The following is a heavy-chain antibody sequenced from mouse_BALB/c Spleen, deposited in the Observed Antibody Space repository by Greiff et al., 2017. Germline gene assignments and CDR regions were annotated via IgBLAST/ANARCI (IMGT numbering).Heavy chain of an antibody. CDR3: ARDTEDDEGAWFAY. J-gene: IGHJ3*01. D-gene: IGHD2-12*01. CDR2: ISSGGST. V-gene: IGHV5-6-5*01. Sequence: EVQGVESGGGLVKPGGSLKLSCAASGFTFSSYAMSWVRQTPEKRLEWVASISSGGSTYYPDSVKGRFTISRDNARNILYLQMSSLRSEDTAMYYCARDTEDDEGAWFAYWGQGTLVTVSA. CDR1: GFTFSSYA.